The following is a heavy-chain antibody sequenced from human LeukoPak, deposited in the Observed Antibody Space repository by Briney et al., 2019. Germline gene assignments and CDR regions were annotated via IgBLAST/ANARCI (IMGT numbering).Heavy chain of an antibody. CDR3: ARDGYSGSYYRLYYFFMDV. D-gene: IGHD1-26*01. CDR2: ISGSGGST. J-gene: IGHJ6*03. V-gene: IGHV3-23*01. Sequence: GGSLRLSCAASGFTFSSSAMSWVRQAPGKGLEWVSSISGSGGSTYYADSVKGRFTISRDNSENTLYLQMNSLRGEDTAVYYCARDGYSGSYYRLYYFFMDVWGKGTTVTVSS. CDR1: GFTFSSSA.